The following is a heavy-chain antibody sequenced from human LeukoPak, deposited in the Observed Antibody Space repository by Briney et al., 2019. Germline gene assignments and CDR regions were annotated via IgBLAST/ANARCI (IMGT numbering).Heavy chain of an antibody. V-gene: IGHV5-51*01. D-gene: IGHD3-22*01. Sequence: GESLKISCQGSGYSFPSYWIGWVRQMPGKGLEWMGIIYPGDFYTRYSPSFQGQVTISADKSINTAYLQWSSLQASDTAMYYCGRLSGYYDSTSGYFDSWGQGTLLTVSS. CDR3: GRLSGYYDSTSGYFDS. CDR1: GYSFPSYW. CDR2: IYPGDFYT. J-gene: IGHJ4*02.